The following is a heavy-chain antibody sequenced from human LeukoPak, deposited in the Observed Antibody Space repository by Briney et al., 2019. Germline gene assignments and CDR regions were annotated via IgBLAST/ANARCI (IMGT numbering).Heavy chain of an antibody. D-gene: IGHD4-23*01. CDR1: GGSISSYY. CDR3: ARDGGNGSDY. J-gene: IGHJ4*02. V-gene: IGHV4-59*01. Sequence: SETLSLTCTVSGGSISSYYWNWIRQPPGKGLEWIAYIYYSGNTNYNPSLKSRVTISVDTSKNQVSLKLSSVTAADTAVYYCARDGGNGSDYWGQGTLVTVSS. CDR2: IYYSGNT.